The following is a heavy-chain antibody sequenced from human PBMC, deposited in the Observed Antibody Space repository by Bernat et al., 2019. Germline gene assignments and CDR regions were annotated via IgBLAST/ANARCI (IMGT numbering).Heavy chain of an antibody. J-gene: IGHJ4*02. CDR3: ARAYYYDSGSYYSAFDY. Sequence: QVQLVESGGGVVQPGRSLRLSRAASGFTFGSYAIHWVRQAPGKGREWVAVISYDGSNKYYADSVKGRFTISRDNSKNTLYLQMNSLRAEDTAVYYCARAYYYDSGSYYSAFDYWGQGTLVTVSS. D-gene: IGHD3-10*01. CDR1: GFTFGSYA. CDR2: ISYDGSNK. V-gene: IGHV3-30-3*01.